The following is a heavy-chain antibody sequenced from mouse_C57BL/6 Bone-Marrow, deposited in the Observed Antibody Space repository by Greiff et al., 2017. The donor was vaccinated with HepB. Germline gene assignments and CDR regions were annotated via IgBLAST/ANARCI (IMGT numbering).Heavy chain of an antibody. CDR1: GYTFTSYG. Sequence: QVQLQQSGAELARPGASVKLSCKASGYTFTSYGISWVKQRTGQGLEWIGEIYPRSGNTYYNEKFKGNATLTADKSSSTAYMELRSLTSEDSAVYFCAKGSRYWYFDVWGTGTTVTVSS. CDR3: AKGSRYWYFDV. V-gene: IGHV1-81*01. J-gene: IGHJ1*03. D-gene: IGHD1-1*02. CDR2: IYPRSGNT.